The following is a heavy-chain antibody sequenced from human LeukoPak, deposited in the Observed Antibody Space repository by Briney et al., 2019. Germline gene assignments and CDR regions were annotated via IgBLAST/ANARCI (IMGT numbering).Heavy chain of an antibody. CDR3: AREINYYGSGSEIDY. V-gene: IGHV3-74*01. D-gene: IGHD3-10*01. CDR2: IKTDGSST. J-gene: IGHJ4*02. CDR1: GFTFRSYW. Sequence: GGSLRLSCAASGFTFRSYWMHWVRQAPGKGLVWVSRIKTDGSSTNYADSVKGRFTISRDNAKNTLYLQMNSLRAEDTAVYYCAREINYYGSGSEIDYWGQGTLVTVSS.